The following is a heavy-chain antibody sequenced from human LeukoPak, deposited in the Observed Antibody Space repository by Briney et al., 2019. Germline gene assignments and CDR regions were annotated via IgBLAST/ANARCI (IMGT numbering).Heavy chain of an antibody. CDR2: ISSRSICI. CDR1: GFTFRSYS. D-gene: IGHD1-26*01. J-gene: IGHJ4*02. Sequence: GGSLRLSCAASGFTFRSYSMSWVRQAPGEGLGWVSSISSRSICIYYTDSVKGRFTISRDNAKNSLYLQMNSLRAEDTAVYYCARVWYSGSYPVDYWGQGTLVTVSS. CDR3: ARVWYSGSYPVDY. V-gene: IGHV3-21*01.